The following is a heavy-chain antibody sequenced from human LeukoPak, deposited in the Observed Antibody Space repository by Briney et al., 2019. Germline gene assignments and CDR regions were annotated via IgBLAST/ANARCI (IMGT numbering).Heavy chain of an antibody. Sequence: SETLSLTCTVSGGSISSYYWSWIRQPAGKGLEWIGRIYTSGSTNYNPSLKSRVTMSVDTSKNQFSLKLSSVIAADTAVYYCARALPYYDFWSGGGGYGMDVWGQGTTVTVSS. CDR3: ARALPYYDFWSGGGGYGMDV. CDR2: IYTSGST. J-gene: IGHJ6*02. D-gene: IGHD3-3*01. V-gene: IGHV4-4*07. CDR1: GGSISSYY.